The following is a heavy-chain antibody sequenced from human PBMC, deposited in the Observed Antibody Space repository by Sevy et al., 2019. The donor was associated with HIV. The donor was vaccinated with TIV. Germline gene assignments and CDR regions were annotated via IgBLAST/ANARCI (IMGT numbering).Heavy chain of an antibody. CDR3: TTDLGFYSSK. V-gene: IGHV3-15*01. J-gene: IGHJ4*02. D-gene: IGHD4-4*01. CDR2: IKSETDGGAA. Sequence: GGSLRLSCAASGITFSSAWMSWVRLDPGKGLEWLGRIKSETDGGAADYAAAVKGRFTISRDDSKETLYLQLNSLKTEDTAVYYCTTDLGFYSSKWGQGTLVTVSS. CDR1: GITFSSAW.